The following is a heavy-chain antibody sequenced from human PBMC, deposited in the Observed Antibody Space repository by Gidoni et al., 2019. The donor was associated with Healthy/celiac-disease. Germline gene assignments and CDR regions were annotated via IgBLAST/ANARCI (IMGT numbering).Heavy chain of an antibody. D-gene: IGHD4-17*01. CDR1: GGSISSYY. Sequence: QVQLQESGPGLVKPSETLSLTCTVSGGSISSYYWSWIRQPAGKGLEWIGRIYTSGITNYNPSLKSRVTMSVDTSKNQFSLKLSSVTAADTAVYYCAREGVDYGDHGAYYYYYGMDVWGQGTTVTVSS. V-gene: IGHV4-4*07. CDR2: IYTSGIT. CDR3: AREGVDYGDHGAYYYYYGMDV. J-gene: IGHJ6*02.